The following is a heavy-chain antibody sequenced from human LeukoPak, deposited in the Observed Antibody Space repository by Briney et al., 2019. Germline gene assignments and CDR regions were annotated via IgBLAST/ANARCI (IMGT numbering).Heavy chain of an antibody. CDR3: ARERLYVSGSYNYMDV. CDR2: MNPNSGNT. J-gene: IGHJ6*03. CDR1: GYTFTSYD. Sequence: ASVKVSCKASGYTFTSYDINWVRQATGQGLEWMGWMNPNSGNTGYAQKFQGRVTMTRNTSISTAYMELSSLRSEDTAVYYCARERLYVSGSYNYMDVWGKGTTVTISS. V-gene: IGHV1-8*01. D-gene: IGHD3-10*01.